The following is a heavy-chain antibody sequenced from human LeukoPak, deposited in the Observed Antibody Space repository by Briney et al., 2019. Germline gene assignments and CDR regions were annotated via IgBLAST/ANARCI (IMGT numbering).Heavy chain of an antibody. J-gene: IGHJ1*01. CDR2: IYDSGRT. CDR3: AKAYYGSGSYFFLAHHPPQH. Sequence: SETLSLTCTVSGGSMSSYYWSWLRQPPGKGLEWIGYIYDSGRTDYNPSLKSRVTISIDTSNNQFSLKLTSVTPADTAVYYCAKAYYGSGSYFFLAHHPPQHWGQGTLVTVSS. CDR1: GGSMSSYY. D-gene: IGHD3-10*01. V-gene: IGHV4-59*01.